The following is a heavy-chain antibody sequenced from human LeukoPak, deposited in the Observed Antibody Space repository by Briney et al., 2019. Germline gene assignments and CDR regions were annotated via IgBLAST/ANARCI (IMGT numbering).Heavy chain of an antibody. CDR3: ARVIQEGWYYYYGMDV. CDR2: IYSGGST. D-gene: IGHD6-19*01. V-gene: IGHV3-66*02. CDR1: GFTVSSNY. Sequence: GGSLRLSCAASGFTVSSNYMSWVRQAPGKGLEWVSVIYSGGSTYYADSVKGRFTISRDNSKNTLYLQMNSLRAEDTAVYYCARVIQEGWYYYYGMDVWGQGTTVTVSS. J-gene: IGHJ6*02.